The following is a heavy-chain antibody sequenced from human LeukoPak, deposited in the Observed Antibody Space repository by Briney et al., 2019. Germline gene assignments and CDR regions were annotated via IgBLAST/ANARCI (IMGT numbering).Heavy chain of an antibody. D-gene: IGHD5-18*01. CDR3: AREAMYSHGNNFDY. CDR1: GGSVSSGGYY. V-gene: IGHV4-61*08. Sequence: SETLSLTCNASGGSVSSGGYYWNWIRQPPGKGLEWIGHVSYSGSTNYNPSLKSRVTISVDTSKNQFSLKLSSVTAADTAVYHCAREAMYSHGNNFDYWGQGTLVTVSS. J-gene: IGHJ4*02. CDR2: VSYSGST.